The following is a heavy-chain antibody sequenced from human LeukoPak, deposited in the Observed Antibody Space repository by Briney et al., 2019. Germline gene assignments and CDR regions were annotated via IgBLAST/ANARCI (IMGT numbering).Heavy chain of an antibody. CDR3: ARLQKSPQLFDY. CDR1: GGSFSDYY. D-gene: IGHD5-24*01. V-gene: IGHV4-34*01. Sequence: SETLSPTCAVYGGSFSDYYWSWIRQPPGKGLEWIGEIHQSGSTNYNPYNPSLKSRVAISVDTSKNQFSLKLSSVTAADTAVYYCARLQKSPQLFDYWGQGTLVTVSS. CDR2: IHQSGST. J-gene: IGHJ4*02.